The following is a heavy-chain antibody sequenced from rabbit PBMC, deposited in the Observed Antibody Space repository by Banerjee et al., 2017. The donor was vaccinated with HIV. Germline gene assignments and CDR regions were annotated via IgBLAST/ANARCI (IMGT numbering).Heavy chain of an antibody. D-gene: IGHD7-1*01. V-gene: IGHV1S45*01. CDR3: ARDDPGLGGNGIYNL. J-gene: IGHJ4*01. CDR1: GFSLNSDYL. Sequence: QEQLEESGGDLVKPGASLTLTCTASGFSLNSDYLICWVRQAPGKGLEWIACIGAGTGLITYYATWARGRFTISKTSSTTVTLQMTSLTAADTATYFCARDDPGLGGNGIYNLWGPGTLVTVS. CDR2: IGAGTGLIT.